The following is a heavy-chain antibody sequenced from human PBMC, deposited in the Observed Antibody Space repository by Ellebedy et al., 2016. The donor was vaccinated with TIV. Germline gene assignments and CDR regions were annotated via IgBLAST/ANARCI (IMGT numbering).Heavy chain of an antibody. D-gene: IGHD4-11*01. CDR2: ISSSGSTI. CDR3: ARDRWSMTTVTPDAFDI. CDR1: GFTFSDYY. J-gene: IGHJ3*02. V-gene: IGHV3-11*01. Sequence: GESLKISXAASGFTFSDYYMTWIRQAPGKGLEWVSYISSSGSTIYYADSVKGRFTISRDNTKNSLYLQMNSLRAEDTAVYYCARDRWSMTTVTPDAFDIWGQGTMVTVSS.